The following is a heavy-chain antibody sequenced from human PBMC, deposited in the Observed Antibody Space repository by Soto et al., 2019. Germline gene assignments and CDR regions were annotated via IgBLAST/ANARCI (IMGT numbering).Heavy chain of an antibody. CDR3: ARDDLAGTLDY. J-gene: IGHJ4*02. CDR1: GFTFSSYE. Sequence: GGSLRLSXAASGFTFSSYEMNWVRQAPGKGLEWVSYISSSGSTIYYADSVKGRFTISRDNAKNSLYLQMNSLRAEETAVYYCARDDLAGTLDYWGQGTLGTAPQ. CDR2: ISSSGSTI. D-gene: IGHD1-7*01. V-gene: IGHV3-48*03.